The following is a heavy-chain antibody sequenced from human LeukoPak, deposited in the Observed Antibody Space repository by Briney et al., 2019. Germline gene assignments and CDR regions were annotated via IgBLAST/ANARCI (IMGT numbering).Heavy chain of an antibody. CDR2: ISSSGSTI. J-gene: IGHJ4*02. CDR3: ARYYYDSSGYYSEGFDY. Sequence: GGSLRLSCAASGFTFSSYEMNWVRQAPGKGLEWVSYISSSGSTIYYADSVKGRFTISRDNAKNSLYLQMNSLRAEDTAVYYCARYYYDSSGYYSEGFDYWGRGTLVTVSS. CDR1: GFTFSSYE. V-gene: IGHV3-48*03. D-gene: IGHD3-22*01.